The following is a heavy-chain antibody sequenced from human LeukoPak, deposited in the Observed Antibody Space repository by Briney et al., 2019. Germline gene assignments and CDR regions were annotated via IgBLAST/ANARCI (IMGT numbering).Heavy chain of an antibody. V-gene: IGHV3-30*04. J-gene: IGHJ2*01. CDR3: ARIPLDGHWYFDL. CDR2: ISYDGSNI. Sequence: PERSLRLSCVVSEFNFRSYCMQWVRQAPAKGLQWVAAISYDGSNIYYGDSVKGRFTISRDNSKNTLYLQMNNLRTEDTAVYYCARIPLDGHWYFDLWGRGTLVTVSS. D-gene: IGHD5-24*01. CDR1: EFNFRSYC.